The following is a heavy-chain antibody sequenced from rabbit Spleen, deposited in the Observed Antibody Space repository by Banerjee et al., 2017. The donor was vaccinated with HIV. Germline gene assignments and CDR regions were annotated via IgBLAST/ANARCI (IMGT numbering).Heavy chain of an antibody. CDR2: IDTNDGDT. CDR3: ARNYVNAFDP. V-gene: IGHV1S40*01. D-gene: IGHD1-1*01. J-gene: IGHJ2*01. CDR1: GFSFSSNW. Sequence: QSLEESGGDLVKPGGTLTLTCTVSGFSFSSNWICWVRQAPGKGLEWIACIDTNDGDTDCANWPKGRFTISKTSSTTVTLQMTSLTAADTATYFCARNYVNAFDPWGPGTLVTVS.